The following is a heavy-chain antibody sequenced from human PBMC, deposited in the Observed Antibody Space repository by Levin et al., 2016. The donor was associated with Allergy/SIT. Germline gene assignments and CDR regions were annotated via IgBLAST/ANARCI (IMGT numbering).Heavy chain of an antibody. J-gene: IGHJ4*02. CDR1: GFTFTNYA. CDR2: ISGSGGTT. V-gene: IGHV3-23*01. Sequence: GGSLRLSCAASGFTFTNYAMSWVRQAPGKGLEWVSAISGSGGTTYYADSVKGRFTISRDNSKNTLYLQMNSLRADDTAVYYCAKDPKTCSGSSCYADLFFQYWGQGTPVTVSS. CDR3: AKDPKTCSGSSCYADLFFQY. D-gene: IGHD2-2*01.